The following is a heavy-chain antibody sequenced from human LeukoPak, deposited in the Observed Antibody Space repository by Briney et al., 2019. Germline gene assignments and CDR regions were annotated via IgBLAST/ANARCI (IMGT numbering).Heavy chain of an antibody. Sequence: PGGSLRLSCVASGFSFGDYEMNWVLQAPGKGLEWLSYIGFSVDTIHYADSVKGRFIISRDNAEKTLCLQMNSLRAEDTAVYYCARDGGRLANFYFDSWGQGCLVTVSS. CDR3: ARDGGRLANFYFDS. CDR1: GFSFGDYE. V-gene: IGHV3-48*03. D-gene: IGHD6-19*01. CDR2: IGFSVDTI. J-gene: IGHJ4*02.